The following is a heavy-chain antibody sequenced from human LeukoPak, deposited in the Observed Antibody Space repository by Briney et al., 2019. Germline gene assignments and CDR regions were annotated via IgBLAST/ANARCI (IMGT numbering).Heavy chain of an antibody. CDR2: ISSSSYM. D-gene: IGHD1-14*01. CDR3: AREPAYNSPPS. CDR1: GFTFSTYS. J-gene: IGHJ5*02. V-gene: IGHV3-21*06. Sequence: GGSLRLSCAASGFTFSTYSMNWVRQAPGKGLEWVSSISSSSYMYNADSVKGRFTISRDNAKNSLYLQMNSLRVEDTAVYYCAREPAYNSPPSWGQGTLVTVSS.